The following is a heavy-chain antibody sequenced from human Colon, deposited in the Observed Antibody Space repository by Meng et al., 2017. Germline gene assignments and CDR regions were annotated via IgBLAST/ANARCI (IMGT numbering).Heavy chain of an antibody. J-gene: IGHJ4*02. CDR2: INHSGST. Sequence: QGQLQQWGAGLLKPSEALSLTCAGYGCSFSGYYWSWIRQPPGKGLEWIGEINHSGSTNYNPSLKSRVTISVDKSKNQFSLKLNSVTAADTAVYFCARRAPLWFGELASFDSWGQGTLVTVSS. V-gene: IGHV4-34*01. CDR3: ARRAPLWFGELASFDS. D-gene: IGHD3-10*01. CDR1: GCSFSGYY.